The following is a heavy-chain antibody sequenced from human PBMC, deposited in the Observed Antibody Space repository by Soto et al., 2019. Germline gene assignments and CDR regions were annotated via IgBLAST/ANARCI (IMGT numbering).Heavy chain of an antibody. V-gene: IGHV1-8*01. J-gene: IGHJ6*02. Sequence: ASVKVSCKASGNTFTSYDINWVRQATGQGLEWMGWMNPNSGNTGYAQKFQGRVTMTRNTSISTAYMELSSLRSEDTAVYYCARNKRRYCSGGSCSTPAYYGMDVWGQGTTVTVSS. CDR3: ARNKRRYCSGGSCSTPAYYGMDV. CDR1: GNTFTSYD. CDR2: MNPNSGNT. D-gene: IGHD2-15*01.